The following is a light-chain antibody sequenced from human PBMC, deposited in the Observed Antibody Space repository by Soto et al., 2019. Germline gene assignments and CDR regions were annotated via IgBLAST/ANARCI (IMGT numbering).Light chain of an antibody. Sequence: EIVMTQSTATLSVSPGERATLSCRASQSVSSNLAWYQQKPGQAPRLLIYGASTRATGIQASFSGSGSGTEFTLTISSLQSEDFAVYYCQQYNNWPPGTFGPGTKVDIK. V-gene: IGKV3-15*01. CDR2: GAS. J-gene: IGKJ3*01. CDR3: QQYNNWPPGT. CDR1: QSVSSN.